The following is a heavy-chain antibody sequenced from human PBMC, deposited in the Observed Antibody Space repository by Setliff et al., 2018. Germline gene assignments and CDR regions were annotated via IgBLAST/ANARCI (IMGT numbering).Heavy chain of an antibody. Sequence: ASVKVSCKASGYTFTSYYIHWVRQAPGQGLAWMGVINPSGGSATYAQKFQVRVTMTRDTSTSTVYMELSRLRSEDTSVYYCAREVDSSGWYGIDPWGQGTLVTVSS. CDR3: AREVDSSGWYGIDP. V-gene: IGHV1-46*01. D-gene: IGHD6-19*01. CDR1: GYTFTSYY. CDR2: INPSGGSA. J-gene: IGHJ5*02.